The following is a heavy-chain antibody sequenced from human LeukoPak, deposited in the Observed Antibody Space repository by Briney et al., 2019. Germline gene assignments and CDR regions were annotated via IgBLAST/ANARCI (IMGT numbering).Heavy chain of an antibody. Sequence: SETLSLTCAVYGGSFSGYYWSWIRQPPGKGLEWIGEINHSGTTNYNPSLKSRVTISLDTSKNQFSLKLSSVTAADTAVYYCARTSGYGTREFGYWGQGTLVTVSS. CDR1: GGSFSGYY. J-gene: IGHJ4*02. D-gene: IGHD3-22*01. CDR2: INHSGTT. V-gene: IGHV4-34*01. CDR3: ARTSGYGTREFGY.